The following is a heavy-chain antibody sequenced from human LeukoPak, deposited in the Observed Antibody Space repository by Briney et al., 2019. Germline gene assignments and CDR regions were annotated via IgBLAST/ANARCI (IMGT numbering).Heavy chain of an antibody. J-gene: IGHJ4*02. CDR2: IYTSGSP. D-gene: IGHD1-26*01. CDR1: GGSISSGDYY. V-gene: IGHV4-61*02. CDR3: ARGSGRTKYSGLMYYFDY. Sequence: PSETLSLTCTVSGGSISSGDYYWSWIRQPAGKGLEWIGRIYTSGSPNYNPSLKSRVTMSVDTSKNQFSLKLSSVTAADTAVYYCARGSGRTKYSGLMYYFDYWGQGTLVTVSS.